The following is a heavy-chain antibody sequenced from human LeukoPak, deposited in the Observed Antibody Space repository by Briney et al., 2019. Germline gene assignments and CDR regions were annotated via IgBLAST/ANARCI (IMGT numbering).Heavy chain of an antibody. CDR2: MNPNSGNT. V-gene: IGHV1-8*01. CDR1: GYTFTSYD. J-gene: IGHJ3*02. CDR3: ARDIGYCSGGSCYHAFDI. Sequence: ASVKVSCKASGYTFTSYDINWVRQAPGQGIEWMGWMNPNSGNTVYAQKFQGRVTMTRNTSISTAYMELSSLRSEDTAVYYCARDIGYCSGGSCYHAFDIWGQGTMVTVSS. D-gene: IGHD2-15*01.